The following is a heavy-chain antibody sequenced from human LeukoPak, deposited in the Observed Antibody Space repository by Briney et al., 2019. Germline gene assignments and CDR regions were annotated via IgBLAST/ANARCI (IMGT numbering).Heavy chain of an antibody. CDR3: ARDSGMVRGTVDY. CDR2: INPSGGST. J-gene: IGHJ4*02. CDR1: GYTFTGYY. D-gene: IGHD3-10*01. Sequence: AASVKVSCKASGYTFTGYYIHWVRQAPGQGLEWMGWINPSGGSTSYAQKFQGRVTMTRDTSTSTVYMELSSLRSEDTAVYYCARDSGMVRGTVDYWGQGTLVTVSS. V-gene: IGHV1-46*01.